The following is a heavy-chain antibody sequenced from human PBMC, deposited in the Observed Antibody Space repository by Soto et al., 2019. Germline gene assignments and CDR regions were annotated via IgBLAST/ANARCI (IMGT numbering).Heavy chain of an antibody. J-gene: IGHJ6*03. Sequence: GGSLRLSGAASGLTFSSYWMSWVRQAPGKGLEWVANIKQDGSEKYYVDSVKGRFTISRDNAKNSLYLQMNSLRAEDTAVYYCARDQGVVTAAPSFGYYMDVWVKGTTVTVSS. CDR2: IKQDGSEK. CDR3: ARDQGVVTAAPSFGYYMDV. CDR1: GLTFSSYW. V-gene: IGHV3-7*01. D-gene: IGHD2-2*01.